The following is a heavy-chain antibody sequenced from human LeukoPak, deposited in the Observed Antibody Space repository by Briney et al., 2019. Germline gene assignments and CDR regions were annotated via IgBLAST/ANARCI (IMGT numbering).Heavy chain of an antibody. CDR3: AKGYIIAGRQWYLDL. V-gene: IGHV3-7*01. J-gene: IGHJ2*01. CDR2: INHDGRET. CDR1: GFNFRYFW. Sequence: GGSLRLSCLGPGFNFRYFWMSWVRQAPGKGLEWVANINHDGRETYYADSVKGRLIISRDNAKDSLYLQMNSLRAEDAAVYYCAKGYIIAGRQWYLDLWGRGTLVGVSS. D-gene: IGHD6-13*01.